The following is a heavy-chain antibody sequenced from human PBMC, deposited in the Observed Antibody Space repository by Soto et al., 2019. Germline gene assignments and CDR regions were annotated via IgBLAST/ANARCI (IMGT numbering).Heavy chain of an antibody. Sequence: GGSLRLACAASGFTFTNYAMGWVRQAPGKGLEWVSVVSSGGSTYYADSVTGRFTVPRDNSKNTLSLQMNSLRAEDTAVYYCAKRRGAGGHFDYWGQGALVTVS. D-gene: IGHD2-15*01. CDR1: GFTFTNYA. J-gene: IGHJ4*02. CDR2: VSSGGST. V-gene: IGHV3-23*01. CDR3: AKRRGAGGHFDY.